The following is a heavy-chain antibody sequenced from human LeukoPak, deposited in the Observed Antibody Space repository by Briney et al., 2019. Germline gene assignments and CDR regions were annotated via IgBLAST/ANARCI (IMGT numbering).Heavy chain of an antibody. V-gene: IGHV1-2*04. D-gene: IGHD6-25*01. CDR3: ATYRNSGDAFDI. J-gene: IGHJ3*02. CDR2: INPNSGGT. Sequence: ASVKVSCKASGYTFTGYHMHWVRQAPGQGLEWMGWINPNSGGTNYAQKFQGWVTMTRDTSISTAYMELSRLRSDDTAVYYCATYRNSGDAFDIWGQGTLVTVSS. CDR1: GYTFTGYH.